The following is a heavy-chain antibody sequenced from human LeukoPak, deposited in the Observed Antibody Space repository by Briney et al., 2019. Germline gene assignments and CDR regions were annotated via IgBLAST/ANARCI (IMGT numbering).Heavy chain of an antibody. D-gene: IGHD3-22*01. Sequence: GGYLRLSRTASRFTDGYYAMSWVRQAPGKGRVGVGFIRSKAHGGTTEYAASEKGRFTISRDDSKSIAYLQMNSLKTEDTAVYYCTRDQDSSGFYPRGDGMDVWGQGTTVTVSS. CDR2: IRSKAHGGTT. CDR3: TRDQDSSGFYPRGDGMDV. V-gene: IGHV3-49*04. J-gene: IGHJ6*02. CDR1: RFTDGYYA.